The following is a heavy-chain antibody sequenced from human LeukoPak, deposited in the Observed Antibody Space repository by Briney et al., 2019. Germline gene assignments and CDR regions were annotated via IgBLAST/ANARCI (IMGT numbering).Heavy chain of an antibody. CDR1: GGTFSSYA. CDR3: ARGDYYDSSGYYLLGYFDL. Sequence: SVKVSCKASGGTFSSYAISWVRQAPGQGLEWTGRIIPILGIANYAQKFQGRVTITADKSTSTAYMELSSLRSEDTAVYYCARGDYYDSSGYYLLGYFDLWGRGTLVTVSS. J-gene: IGHJ2*01. V-gene: IGHV1-69*04. D-gene: IGHD3-22*01. CDR2: IIPILGIA.